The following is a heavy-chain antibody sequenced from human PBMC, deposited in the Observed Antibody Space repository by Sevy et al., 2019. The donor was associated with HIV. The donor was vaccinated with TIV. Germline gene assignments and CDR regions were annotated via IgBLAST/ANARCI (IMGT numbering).Heavy chain of an antibody. J-gene: IGHJ4*02. CDR3: ARASGPARGGYYFDF. CDR1: GFRFSGYA. V-gene: IGHV3-33*01. D-gene: IGHD2-2*01. CDR2: IWYDGSIQ. Sequence: GGSLRLSCVASGFRFSGYAMHWVRQAPGKGLEWLAIIWYDGSIQYYADSVKGRFTISRDDSQNTLYLQMNSLRADDTAVYYCARASGPARGGYYFDFWGQGTPVTVSS.